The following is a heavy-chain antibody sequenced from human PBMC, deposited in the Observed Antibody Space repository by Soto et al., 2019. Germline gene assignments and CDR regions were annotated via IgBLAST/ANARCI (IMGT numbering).Heavy chain of an antibody. J-gene: IGHJ6*02. V-gene: IGHV1-69*06. CDR1: GGTFSSYA. CDR2: IIPIFGTA. CDR3: ASDYNCSCGRSSGDYQYGMDV. Sequence: GASVKVSCKASGGTFSSYAISWVRQAPGQGLEWMGGIIPIFGTANYAQKFQGRVTITADKSTSTAYMELSSLRSEDTAVYYGASDYNCSCGRSSGDYQYGMDVSGQRPTVTVSS. D-gene: IGHD1-20*01.